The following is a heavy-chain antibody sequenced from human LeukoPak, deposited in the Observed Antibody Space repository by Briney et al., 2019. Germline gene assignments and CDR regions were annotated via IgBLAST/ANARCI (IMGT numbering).Heavy chain of an antibody. D-gene: IGHD4-23*01. CDR2: IASDGSST. CDR1: GFSFSNYA. V-gene: IGHV3-74*01. CDR3: ARGRPHGNDY. J-gene: IGHJ4*02. Sequence: GGSLRLSCVPSGFSFSNYAMSWVRQAPGKGLVWVSRIASDGSSTTYADSVKGRFSISRDNAKNTLYLQMNSLRVEDTAVYYCARGRPHGNDYWGQGTLVTVSS.